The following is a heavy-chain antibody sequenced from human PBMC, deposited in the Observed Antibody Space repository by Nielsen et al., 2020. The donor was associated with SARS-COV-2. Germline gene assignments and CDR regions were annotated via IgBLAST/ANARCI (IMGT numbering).Heavy chain of an antibody. D-gene: IGHD3-10*01. Sequence: WIRQPPGKGLEWVAVIWFDGSDKYYADFVKDRFTISRDNSKNILYLEMTSLRAEDTAVYYCAREGHSQPVIVINSYVDYWGQGTLVTVSS. J-gene: IGHJ4*02. CDR3: AREGHSQPVIVINSYVDY. V-gene: IGHV3-33*01. CDR2: IWFDGSDK.